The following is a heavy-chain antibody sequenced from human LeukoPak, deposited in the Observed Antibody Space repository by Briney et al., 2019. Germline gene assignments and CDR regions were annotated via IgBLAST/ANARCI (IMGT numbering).Heavy chain of an antibody. V-gene: IGHV1-69*01. CDR1: GGTFSSYA. CDR2: IIPIFGTA. CDR3: ASHRWPQSPFDY. J-gene: IGHJ4*02. Sequence: SVKVSCKASGGTFSSYAISWVRQAPGQGLEWMGGIIPIFGTANYAQKFQGRVTITADESTSTAYMELSSLRSEDTAVYYCASHRWPQSPFDYWGQGTLVTVSS. D-gene: IGHD4-23*01.